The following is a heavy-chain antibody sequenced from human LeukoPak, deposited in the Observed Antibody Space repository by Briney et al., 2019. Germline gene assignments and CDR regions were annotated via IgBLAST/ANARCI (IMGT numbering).Heavy chain of an antibody. CDR1: GGSFSGYY. Sequence: SETLSLTCAVYGGSFSGYYWSWIRQPPGKGLEWIGEINHSGSTNYNPSLKSRVTISVDTSKNQFSLKLSSVTAADTAVHYCAVGAAAGTPGYWGQGTLVTVSS. V-gene: IGHV4-34*01. CDR3: AVGAAAGTPGY. J-gene: IGHJ4*02. D-gene: IGHD6-13*01. CDR2: INHSGST.